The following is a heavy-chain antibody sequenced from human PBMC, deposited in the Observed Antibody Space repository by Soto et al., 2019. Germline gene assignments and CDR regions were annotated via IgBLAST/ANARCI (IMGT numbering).Heavy chain of an antibody. CDR3: ARAIRGGGWTENWYFDL. J-gene: IGHJ2*01. D-gene: IGHD6-19*01. Sequence: QVQLQESGPGLVKPSETLSLTCTVSGGSISGYHWSWIRQAAGKGLECIGRVYTSGNTDYKPSLKRRVTMSLDTSKNQFYLKVTSMTAADTATYYCARAIRGGGWTENWYFDLWGRGTLVTVSS. CDR2: VYTSGNT. CDR1: GGSISGYH. V-gene: IGHV4-4*07.